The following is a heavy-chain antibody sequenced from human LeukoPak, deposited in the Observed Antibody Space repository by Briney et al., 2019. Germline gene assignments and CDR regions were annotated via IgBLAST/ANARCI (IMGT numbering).Heavy chain of an antibody. J-gene: IGHJ4*02. D-gene: IGHD2-15*01. V-gene: IGHV4-59*01. CDR1: GGSMSNNY. Sequence: SETLSLTCTVSGGSMSNNYWSWLRQPPGKGLEWIGYIYYTGSTNYNPSLKSRVTISVDTSKNQFSLKVSSVTAADTAVYYCARERTPGSGLDYWGQGTLVTVSS. CDR2: IYYTGST. CDR3: ARERTPGSGLDY.